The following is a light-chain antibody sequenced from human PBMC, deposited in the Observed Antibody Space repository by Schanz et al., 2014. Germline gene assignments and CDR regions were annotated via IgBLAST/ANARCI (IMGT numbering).Light chain of an antibody. V-gene: IGLV2-8*01. J-gene: IGLJ2*01. Sequence: QSALTQPPSASESPGQSVTISCTGTSSDVGGYNYVSWYQQHPGKAPKLMIYEVNKRPSGVPDRFTGSKSGNTASLTVSGLQAEDEGDYYCSSYAGNNKLLFGGGTKLTVL. CDR3: SSYAGNNKLL. CDR2: EVN. CDR1: SSDVGGYNY.